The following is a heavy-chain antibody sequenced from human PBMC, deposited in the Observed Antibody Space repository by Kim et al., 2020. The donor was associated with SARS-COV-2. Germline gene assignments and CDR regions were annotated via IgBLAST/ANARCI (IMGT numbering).Heavy chain of an antibody. J-gene: IGHJ6*02. CDR1: GGSISSYY. V-gene: IGHV4-59*13. Sequence: SETLSLTCTVSGGSISSYYWSWIRQPPGKGLEWIGYIYYSGSTNYNPSLKSRVTISVDTSKNQFSLKLSSVTAADTAVYYCARLMEGYYPHGMDVWGQGTTVTVSS. CDR2: IYYSGST. CDR3: ARLMEGYYPHGMDV. D-gene: IGHD3-10*01.